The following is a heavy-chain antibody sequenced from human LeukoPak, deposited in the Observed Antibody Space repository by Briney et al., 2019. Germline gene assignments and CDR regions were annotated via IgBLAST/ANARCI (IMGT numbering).Heavy chain of an antibody. V-gene: IGHV3-48*03. J-gene: IGHJ3*02. D-gene: IGHD4-17*01. CDR3: ARDTLVYADSPDAFDI. CDR2: IGSSGSTV. Sequence: GGSPRLSCAASGFSFSSYEMNWVRQAPGKGLEWVSYIGSSGSTVYYADSVKGRFTISRDNAKNSMYLQMNSLRDEDTAVYYCARDTLVYADSPDAFDIWGQGTMVTVSS. CDR1: GFSFSSYE.